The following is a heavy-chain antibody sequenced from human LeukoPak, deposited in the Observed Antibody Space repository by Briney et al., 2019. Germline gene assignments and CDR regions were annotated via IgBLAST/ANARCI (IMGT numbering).Heavy chain of an antibody. D-gene: IGHD3-10*01. CDR3: ARGRGSWFDP. V-gene: IGHV1-69*05. CDR2: IIPIFGTA. Sequence: ASVKVSCKASGGTFSSYAISWVRHAPGQGLEWMGGIIPIFGTANYAQKFQGRVTITTDESTSTAYMELSSLRSEDTAVYYCARGRGSWFDPWGQGTLVTVSS. J-gene: IGHJ5*02. CDR1: GGTFSSYA.